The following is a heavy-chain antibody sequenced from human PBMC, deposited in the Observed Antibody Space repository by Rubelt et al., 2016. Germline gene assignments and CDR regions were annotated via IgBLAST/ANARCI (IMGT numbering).Heavy chain of an antibody. CDR1: GGSVSSNY. CDR3: AILQMATLTAAGDY. V-gene: IGHV4-59*05. CDR2: IYYSGST. D-gene: IGHD5-24*01. J-gene: IGHJ4*02. Sequence: QVQLQEAGPGLVKPSETLSLTCTISGGSVSSNYWNWIRQSPEKGLEWIGSIYYSGSTYYNPSLKSRVTISVDTSKNQFSLKLSAVTAADTAVYYCAILQMATLTAAGDYWGPGTLVTVSS.